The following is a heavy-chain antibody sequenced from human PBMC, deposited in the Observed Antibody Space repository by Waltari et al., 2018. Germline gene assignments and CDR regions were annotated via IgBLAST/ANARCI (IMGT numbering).Heavy chain of an antibody. Sequence: EVQLLESGGGLVQPGGSLSLSCAASGFPFRSHAMSWVRQAPGRGLEWVSGISGSGSSTYYADSAKGRFTISRDNSKNTLHLQMNSLRAEDTAVYYCAKGIANSNDYYFDYWGQGTLVTVSS. J-gene: IGHJ4*02. V-gene: IGHV3-23*01. D-gene: IGHD1-1*01. CDR3: AKGIANSNDYYFDY. CDR2: ISGSGSST. CDR1: GFPFRSHA.